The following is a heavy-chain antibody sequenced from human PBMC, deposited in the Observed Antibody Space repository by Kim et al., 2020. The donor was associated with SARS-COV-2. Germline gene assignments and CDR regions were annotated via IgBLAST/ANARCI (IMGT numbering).Heavy chain of an antibody. CDR1: GPTSRNSA. V-gene: IGHV3-23*01. D-gene: IGHD2-21*02. CDR3: ARHLHVTTVTFYWHLDL. J-gene: IGHJ2*01. CDR2: IFGSGSGT. Sequence: GGSLRLSCAASGPTSRNSAMSWVRQAPGKGLEWVAGIFGSGSGTYYADSVRGRFIISRDNSQGTVYLQMDNLRGEDTAVYYCARHLHVTTVTFYWHLDLWGRGTLVTVSS.